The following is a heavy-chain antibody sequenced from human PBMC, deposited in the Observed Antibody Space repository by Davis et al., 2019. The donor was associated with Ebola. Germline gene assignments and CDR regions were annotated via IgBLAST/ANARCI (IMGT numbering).Heavy chain of an antibody. CDR3: ARRAGSGSYMYGYYYYGMDV. Sequence: SETLSLTCTVSGGSISSGDYYWSWIRQPPGKGLEWIGYIYYSGSTYYNPSLKSRVTISVDTSKNQFSLKLSSVTAADTAVYYCARRAGSGSYMYGYYYYGMDVWGQGTTVTVSS. V-gene: IGHV4-30-4*01. D-gene: IGHD3-10*01. CDR2: IYYSGST. CDR1: GGSISSGDYY. J-gene: IGHJ6*02.